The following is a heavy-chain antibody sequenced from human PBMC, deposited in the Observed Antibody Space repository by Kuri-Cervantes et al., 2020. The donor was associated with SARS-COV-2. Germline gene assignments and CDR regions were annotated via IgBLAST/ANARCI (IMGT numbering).Heavy chain of an antibody. J-gene: IGHJ6*02. V-gene: IGHV5-51*01. D-gene: IGHD4-17*01. Sequence: GGSLRLSCKGSGYSFTSYWIGWVRQMPGKGLEWIGIIYPGDSDTRYSPSFQGQVTISADKSFSTAYLQWSSLKASDTAMYYCARQSRGATATVTTDYYYYGMDVWGQGTTVTVSS. CDR3: ARQSRGATATVTTDYYYYGMDV. CDR1: GYSFTSYW. CDR2: IYPGDSDT.